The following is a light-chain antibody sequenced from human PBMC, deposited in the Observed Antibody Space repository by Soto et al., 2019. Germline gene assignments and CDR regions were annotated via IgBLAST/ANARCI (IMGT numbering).Light chain of an antibody. V-gene: IGLV2-23*02. CDR2: EVN. CDR1: SSDVGSYNL. J-gene: IGLJ1*01. CDR3: CSYAGSRNYV. Sequence: QSALTQPASVPGSPGQSINISCTGTSSDVGSYNLVSWYQQHPGKAPKVMIHEVNKRPSGVSNRFSGSKSANTASLTISGLQAEDDADYYCCSYAGSRNYVFGTGTKVTV.